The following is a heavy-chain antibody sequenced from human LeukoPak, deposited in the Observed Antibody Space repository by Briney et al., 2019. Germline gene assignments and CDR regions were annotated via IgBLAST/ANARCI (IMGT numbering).Heavy chain of an antibody. CDR1: GYTFTSYG. V-gene: IGHV1-18*01. J-gene: IGHJ4*02. CDR2: ISAYNGNT. Sequence: ASVTVSCKASGYTFTSYGISWVRQAPGQGLEWMGWISAYNGNTNYAQKLQGRVTMTTDTSTSTAYMELRSLRSDDTAVYYCARDLQRITMVRGVTNFDYWGQGTLVTVSS. CDR3: ARDLQRITMVRGVTNFDY. D-gene: IGHD3-10*01.